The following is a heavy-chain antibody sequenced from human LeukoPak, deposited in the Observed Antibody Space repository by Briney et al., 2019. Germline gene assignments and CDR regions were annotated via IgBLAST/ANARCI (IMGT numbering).Heavy chain of an antibody. J-gene: IGHJ4*02. CDR1: GYTFTSYW. Sequence: GESLKISCKGSGYTFTSYWIGWVRQMSGKGLECMGIIYPGDSDTRYSPSFQGQVTISADKSISTAYLQWSSLKASDTAMYYCVIDTNNFYGSGSFDYWGQGTLVTVSS. CDR2: IYPGDSDT. D-gene: IGHD3-10*01. V-gene: IGHV5-51*01. CDR3: VIDTNNFYGSGSFDY.